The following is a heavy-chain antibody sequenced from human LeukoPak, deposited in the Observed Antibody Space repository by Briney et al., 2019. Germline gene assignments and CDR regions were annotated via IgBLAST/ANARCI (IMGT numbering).Heavy chain of an antibody. CDR2: INTDGRTI. D-gene: IGHD4-11*01. J-gene: IGHJ4*01. CDR3: VRSAFLTTEFYFDY. V-gene: IGHV3-74*01. CDR1: GFTFSRYW. Sequence: GGSLRLSCAASGFTFSRYWMHCVRQAPGKGLVWVSRINTDGRTITYADSVKGRFTISRDNAKNTLYLQMNSLRAEDTAVYYCVRSAFLTTEFYFDYWGHGTLVTVSS.